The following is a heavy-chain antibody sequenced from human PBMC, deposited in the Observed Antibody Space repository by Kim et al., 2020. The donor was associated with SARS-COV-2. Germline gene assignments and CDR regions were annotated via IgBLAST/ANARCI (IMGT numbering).Heavy chain of an antibody. Sequence: PSLKSRVTISVDTSKNQFSLKLSSVTAADTAVYYCARGRYSSSWYWFDPWGQGTLVTVSS. D-gene: IGHD6-13*01. J-gene: IGHJ5*02. CDR3: ARGRYSSSWYWFDP. V-gene: IGHV4-34*01.